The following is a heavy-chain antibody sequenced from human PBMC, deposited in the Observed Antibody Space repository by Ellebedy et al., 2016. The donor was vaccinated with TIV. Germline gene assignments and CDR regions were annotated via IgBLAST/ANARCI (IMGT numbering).Heavy chain of an antibody. J-gene: IGHJ2*01. V-gene: IGHV1-24*01. D-gene: IGHD4-23*01. CDR2: FDPEDGET. Sequence: ASVKVSCKASGYTFTSYYMHWVRQAPGQGLEWMGGFDPEDGETIYAQKFQGRVTMTEDTSTDTAYMELSSLRSDDTAVYYCARGPYGGISVWYFDVWGRGTLVTVSS. CDR1: GYTFTSYY. CDR3: ARGPYGGISVWYFDV.